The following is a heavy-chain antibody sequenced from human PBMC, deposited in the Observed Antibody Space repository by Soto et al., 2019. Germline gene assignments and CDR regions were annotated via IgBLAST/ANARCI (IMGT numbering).Heavy chain of an antibody. CDR1: GYTFSRYA. D-gene: IGHD3-22*01. J-gene: IGHJ3*02. CDR3: AKVQYYYDSSGYYYIASAFDI. CDR2: ISGSGGST. Sequence: LRLSCAACGYTFSRYAMSWVRQAPGKGLEWVSAISGSGGSTYYADSVKGRFTISRDNSKNTLYLQMNSLRAEDTAVYYCAKVQYYYDSSGYYYIASAFDIWGQGTMVTVSS. V-gene: IGHV3-23*01.